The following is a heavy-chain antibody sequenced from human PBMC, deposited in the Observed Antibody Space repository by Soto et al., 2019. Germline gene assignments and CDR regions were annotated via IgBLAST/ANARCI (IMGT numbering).Heavy chain of an antibody. CDR1: GGTLSIYT. CDR2: IIPILGIA. CDR3: ARARYNWNSIGFYYYYGMDV. Sequence: SVKVSCTASGGTLSIYTITWVQQAPGQGLEWMGRIIPILGIANYAQKFQGRVTITADKSTSTAYMELSSLRSEDTAVYYCARARYNWNSIGFYYYYGMDVWGQGTTVTVSS. J-gene: IGHJ6*02. V-gene: IGHV1-69*02. D-gene: IGHD1-7*01.